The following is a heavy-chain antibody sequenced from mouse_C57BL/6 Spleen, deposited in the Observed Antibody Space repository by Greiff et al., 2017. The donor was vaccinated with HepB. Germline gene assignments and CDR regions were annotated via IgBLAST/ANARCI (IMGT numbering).Heavy chain of an antibody. J-gene: IGHJ4*01. CDR3: TRIFITTVVAPDAMDY. CDR1: GYTFTDYE. D-gene: IGHD1-1*01. V-gene: IGHV1-15*01. CDR2: IDPETGGT. Sequence: VQLKQSGAELVRPGASVTLSCKASGYTFTDYEMHWVKQTPVHGLEWIGAIDPETGGTAYNQKFKGKAILTADKSSSTAYMELRSLTSEDSAVYYCTRIFITTVVAPDAMDYWGQGTSVTVSS.